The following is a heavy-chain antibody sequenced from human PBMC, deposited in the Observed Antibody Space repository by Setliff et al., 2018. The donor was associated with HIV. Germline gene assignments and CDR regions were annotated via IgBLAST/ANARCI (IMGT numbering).Heavy chain of an antibody. CDR3: AREGKFRYYYYMDV. Sequence: ASVKVSCKASGGTFSSYAISWVRQAPGQGLEWMGWISAYNGNTNYAQKLQGRVTMTTDTSASTAYMELSSLRSEDTAVYYCAREGKFRYYYYMDVWGKGTTVTVSS. V-gene: IGHV1-18*01. CDR2: ISAYNGNT. CDR1: GGTFSSYA. J-gene: IGHJ6*03. D-gene: IGHD3-10*01.